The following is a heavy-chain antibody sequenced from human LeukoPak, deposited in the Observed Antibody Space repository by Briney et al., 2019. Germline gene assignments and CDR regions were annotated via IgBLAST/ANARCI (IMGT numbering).Heavy chain of an antibody. D-gene: IGHD3-22*01. CDR2: IYTSGST. V-gene: IGHV4-61*02. J-gene: IGHJ4*02. CDR3: ARTNDYYDSSGYPTD. Sequence: SETLSLTCTVSDGSISSGSYYWSWIRQPVGKGLEWIGRIYTSGSTNYNPSLKSRVTMSVDTSKNQFSLKLSSVTAADTAVYYCARTNDYYDSSGYPTDWGQGTPVTVSS. CDR1: DGSISSGSYY.